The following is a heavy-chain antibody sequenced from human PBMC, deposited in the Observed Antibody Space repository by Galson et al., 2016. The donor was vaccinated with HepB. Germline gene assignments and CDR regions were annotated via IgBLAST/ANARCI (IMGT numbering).Heavy chain of an antibody. D-gene: IGHD3-22*01. J-gene: IGHJ6*02. CDR3: ARDRYYYDSREGNYYYYGLDV. Sequence: SETLSLTCTVSGGSITSYYWGWIRQPPGKGLEWIGYIYYSGSTNYNPSLKSRVTISVDTSKNQFSLKLSSVTAADTAVYYCARDRYYYDSREGNYYYYGLDVWGQGATVTVSS. V-gene: IGHV4-59*01. CDR1: GGSITSYY. CDR2: IYYSGST.